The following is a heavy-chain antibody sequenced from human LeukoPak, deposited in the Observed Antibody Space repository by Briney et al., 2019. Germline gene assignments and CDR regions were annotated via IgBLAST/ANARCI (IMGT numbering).Heavy chain of an antibody. D-gene: IGHD3-3*01. J-gene: IGHJ4*02. V-gene: IGHV3-23*01. Sequence: PGGSLRLSCVASGFPFSSYWMTWVRQAPGKGLEWVSAISGSGGSTYYADSVKGRFTISRDNSKNTLYLQMNSLRAEDTAVYYCAKSQTLNEGRLRFLEWLPSPYYFDYWGQGTLVTVSS. CDR2: ISGSGGST. CDR3: AKSQTLNEGRLRFLEWLPSPYYFDY. CDR1: GFPFSSYW.